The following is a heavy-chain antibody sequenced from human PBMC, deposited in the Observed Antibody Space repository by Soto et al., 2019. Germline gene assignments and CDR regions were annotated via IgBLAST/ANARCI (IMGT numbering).Heavy chain of an antibody. D-gene: IGHD3-16*02. Sequence: PSETQSLTCAVNGGTFSGYDWSWIRQPPGKGLEWIGEINHSGSTNYSPSLKSRVTISVDTSKNQFSLKLSSVTAADTAVYYCASETRDWVYDYIWGSYRRRPHGPFDYWGQGTLVTVSS. V-gene: IGHV4-34*01. CDR1: GGTFSGYD. CDR3: ASETRDWVYDYIWGSYRRRPHGPFDY. J-gene: IGHJ4*02. CDR2: INHSGST.